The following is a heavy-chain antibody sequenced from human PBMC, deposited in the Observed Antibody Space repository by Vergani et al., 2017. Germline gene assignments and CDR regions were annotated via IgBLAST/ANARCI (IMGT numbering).Heavy chain of an antibody. V-gene: IGHV3-30-3*02. CDR2: ISYDGTNK. CDR3: AKLRLATAGGYYFDY. D-gene: IGHD6-13*01. CDR1: GFTFGDHG. J-gene: IGHJ4*02. Sequence: QVQLVESGGGVVQPGRSLRLSCAASGFTFGDHGIHWVRRAPGKGLEWVALISYDGTNKYYTNSVRGRFTISRDNSKNTLYLQMNSLRAEDTAVYYCAKLRLATAGGYYFDYWGQGTLVTVSS.